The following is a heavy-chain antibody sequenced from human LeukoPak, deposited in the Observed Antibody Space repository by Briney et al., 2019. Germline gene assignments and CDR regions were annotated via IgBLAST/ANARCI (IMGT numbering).Heavy chain of an antibody. D-gene: IGHD1-1*01. CDR3: SDYYYGMDV. CDR2: IRSKANSYAT. CDR1: GFTFSGSA. Sequence: GGSLRLSCAASGFTFSGSAMPWVRQASGKGLEWVGRIRSKANSYATAYAASVKGRFTISRDDSKNTAYLQMNSLKTEDTAVYGTSDYYYGMDVWGQGTTVTVSS. V-gene: IGHV3-73*01. J-gene: IGHJ6*02.